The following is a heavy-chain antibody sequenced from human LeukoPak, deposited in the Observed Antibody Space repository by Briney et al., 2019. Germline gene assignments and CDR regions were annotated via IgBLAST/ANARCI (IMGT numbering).Heavy chain of an antibody. Sequence: GGSLRLSCAASGFPFSSYWMHWVRQAPGKGLVWVSRINGEGSSTTYADSAKGRFTISRDNAKNTLYLQMNSLRAEDTAVYYCARGSYGDYLDYWGQGTLVSVSS. V-gene: IGHV3-74*01. J-gene: IGHJ4*02. CDR3: ARGSYGDYLDY. D-gene: IGHD4-17*01. CDR1: GFPFSSYW. CDR2: INGEGSST.